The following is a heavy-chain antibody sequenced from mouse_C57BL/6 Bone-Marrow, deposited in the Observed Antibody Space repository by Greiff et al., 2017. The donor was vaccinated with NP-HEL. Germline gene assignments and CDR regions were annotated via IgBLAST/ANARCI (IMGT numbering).Heavy chain of an antibody. CDR1: GFTFSSYT. CDR3: ARHNYGSSYRWYFDV. D-gene: IGHD1-1*01. Sequence: DVHLVESGGGLVKPGGSLKLSCAASGFTFSSYTMSWVRQTPEKRLEWVATISGGGGNTYYPDSVKGRFTISRDNAKNTLYLQMSSLRAEDTALYYCARHNYGSSYRWYFDVWGTGTTVTVSS. J-gene: IGHJ1*03. V-gene: IGHV5-9*01. CDR2: ISGGGGNT.